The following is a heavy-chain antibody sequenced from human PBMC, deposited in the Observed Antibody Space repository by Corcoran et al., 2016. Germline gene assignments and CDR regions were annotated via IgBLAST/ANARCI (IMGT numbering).Heavy chain of an antibody. D-gene: IGHD6-19*01. V-gene: IGHV3-21*01. CDR2: ISSSSSYI. Sequence: EVQLVESGGGLVKPGGSLRLSCAASGFTLSSYSMNWVRQAPGKGLEWVSSISSSSSYIYYADSVKGRFTISRDNAKNSLYLQMNSLRAEDPAVYFCARGGSQWLVEFCCFDPWGQGTLVTVSA. J-gene: IGHJ5*02. CDR1: GFTLSSYS. CDR3: ARGGSQWLVEFCCFDP.